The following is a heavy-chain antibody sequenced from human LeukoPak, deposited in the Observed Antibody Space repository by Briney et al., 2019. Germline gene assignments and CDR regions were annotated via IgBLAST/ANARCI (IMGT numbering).Heavy chain of an antibody. Sequence: ASVKVSCKASGYTFTGYYMHWVRQAPGQGLEWMGWINPNSGGTNYAQKFQGRVTMTRDTSISTAYMELSRLRSDDTAVYYCARVPYYDILTGYYLYYYYYGMDVWGRGTTVTVSS. D-gene: IGHD3-9*01. J-gene: IGHJ6*02. V-gene: IGHV1-2*02. CDR2: INPNSGGT. CDR1: GYTFTGYY. CDR3: ARVPYYDILTGYYLYYYYYGMDV.